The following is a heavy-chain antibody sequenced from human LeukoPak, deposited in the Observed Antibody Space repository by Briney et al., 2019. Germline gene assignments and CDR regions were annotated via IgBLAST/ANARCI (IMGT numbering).Heavy chain of an antibody. CDR2: ISGSGSST. J-gene: IGHJ3*02. Sequence: AGGSLRLSCAASGFTFSSYPMSWVRQAPGKGLEWVSGISGSGSSTYYTDSVKGRFTISRDNSKNTLYLQMNSLRAEDTAVYYCAKDSRHPLWFGESLGAFDIWGQGTMVTVSS. CDR3: AKDSRHPLWFGESLGAFDI. D-gene: IGHD3-10*01. V-gene: IGHV3-23*01. CDR1: GFTFSSYP.